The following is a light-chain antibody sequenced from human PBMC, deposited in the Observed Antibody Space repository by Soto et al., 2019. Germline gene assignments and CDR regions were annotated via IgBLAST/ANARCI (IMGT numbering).Light chain of an antibody. CDR1: SSNIGAGYD. CDR3: QSYDSSLSVV. Sequence: QSVLTQPPSVSGAPGQSVTSSCTGSSSNIGAGYDVHWYQQLPGTAPKLLIYGNSNRPSGVPDRFSGSKSGTSASLAITGLQAEDEADYYCQSYDSSLSVVFGGGTKLTVL. V-gene: IGLV1-40*01. J-gene: IGLJ2*01. CDR2: GNS.